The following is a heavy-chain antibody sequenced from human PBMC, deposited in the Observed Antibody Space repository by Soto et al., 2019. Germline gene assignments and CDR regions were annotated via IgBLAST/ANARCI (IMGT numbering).Heavy chain of an antibody. CDR1: GFTFSSYA. V-gene: IGHV3-23*01. Sequence: EVLLLESGGGLVQPGGSLRLSCAASGFTFSSYAMSWVRQAPGKGLEWVSTISGSGGSTYYAASVKGRFNISRDNSNNTLSLQINSLRAEDTAVYYCAKQRRLYGDINYWGQGSLVTVSS. J-gene: IGHJ4*02. CDR2: ISGSGGST. CDR3: AKQRRLYGDINY. D-gene: IGHD4-17*01.